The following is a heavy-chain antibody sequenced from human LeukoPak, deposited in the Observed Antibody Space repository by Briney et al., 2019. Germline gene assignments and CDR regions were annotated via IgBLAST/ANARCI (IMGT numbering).Heavy chain of an antibody. D-gene: IGHD1-26*01. CDR3: ARVMVLVGARGFGDY. Sequence: PGGSLRLSCAASGFTFSSYWMSWVRQAPGKGLEWVANIKQDGSEKYYVDSVKGRFTISRDNAKNSLYLQMNSLRAEDTAVYYCARVMVLVGARGFGDYWGQRTLVTVSS. J-gene: IGHJ4*02. CDR2: IKQDGSEK. CDR1: GFTFSSYW. V-gene: IGHV3-7*01.